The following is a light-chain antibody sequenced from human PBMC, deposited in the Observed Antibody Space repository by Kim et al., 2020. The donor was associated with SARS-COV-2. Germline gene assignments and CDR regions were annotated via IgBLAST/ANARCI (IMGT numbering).Light chain of an antibody. CDR3: QQRSYWPRNT. CDR2: DAS. J-gene: IGKJ5*01. V-gene: IGKV3-11*01. CDR1: QSLIPY. Sequence: SAGEPAPLPCRARQSLIPYLALSQQTPGQPPRLLIYDASNSATGLPARFSGSGSGTDFTLTISILEAEDSAVYYCQQRSYWPRNTFGQGTRLEIK.